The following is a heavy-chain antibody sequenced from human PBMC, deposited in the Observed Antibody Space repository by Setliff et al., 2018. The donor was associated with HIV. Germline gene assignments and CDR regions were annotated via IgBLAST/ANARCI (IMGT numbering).Heavy chain of an antibody. CDR2: IYPGDSET. J-gene: IGHJ4*02. CDR1: GYRFTSHW. Sequence: GESLKISCKGSGYRFTSHWIAWVRQMPGKGLEWMGIIYPGDSETRYSPSFQGQVTFSADKTVSTAYLQWSSLKSSDTAMYYCARHGGYNPLDSWGQGTLVTVSS. D-gene: IGHD5-12*01. CDR3: ARHGGYNPLDS. V-gene: IGHV5-51*01.